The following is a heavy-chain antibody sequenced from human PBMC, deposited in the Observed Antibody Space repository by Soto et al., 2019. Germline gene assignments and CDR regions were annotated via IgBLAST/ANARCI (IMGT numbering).Heavy chain of an antibody. J-gene: IGHJ4*02. CDR3: ARETDWIPDY. CDR2: VSTSGDLT. V-gene: IGHV3-23*01. D-gene: IGHD5-18*01. CDR1: GFTFSTYA. Sequence: EVQLLESGGRLVQPGGSLRLSCAASGFTFSTYAMSWVRQAPGKGLQWVSSVSTSGDLTYYADSVKGRFTISRDNSKNMLYLQMNSLRPEDTGVYYCARETDWIPDYWGQGTLVTVSS.